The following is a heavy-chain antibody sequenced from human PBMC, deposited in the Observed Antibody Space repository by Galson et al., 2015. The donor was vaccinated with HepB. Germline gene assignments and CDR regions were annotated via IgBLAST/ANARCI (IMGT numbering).Heavy chain of an antibody. V-gene: IGHV3-30*18. CDR1: GFTFSSYG. D-gene: IGHD3-22*01. J-gene: IGHJ4*02. Sequence: SLRLSCAASGFTFSSYGMHWVRQAPGKGLEWVAVISYDGSNKHYADSAKGRFTISRDNSKNTLYLQMNSLRAEDTAVYYCAKERRDYYDSSGNSDDWGQGTLVTVSS. CDR3: AKERRDYYDSSGNSDD. CDR2: ISYDGSNK.